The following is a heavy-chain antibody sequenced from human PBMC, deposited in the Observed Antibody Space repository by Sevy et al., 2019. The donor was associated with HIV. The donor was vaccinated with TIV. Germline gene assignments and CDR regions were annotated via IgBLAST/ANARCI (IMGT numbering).Heavy chain of an antibody. J-gene: IGHJ4*02. CDR1: GYTFRSYG. D-gene: IGHD2-2*01. Sequence: ASVKVSCRASGYTFRSYGISWVRQAPGQGLEWMGWICTYTGDTDFAQKVQGRISMTSDTSTSTAYMELRSLRSDDTAVYYCARDKPQGVVVLPGAMWGGVDYWGQGTLVTVSS. CDR3: ARDKPQGVVVLPGAMWGGVDY. CDR2: ICTYTGDT. V-gene: IGHV1-18*01.